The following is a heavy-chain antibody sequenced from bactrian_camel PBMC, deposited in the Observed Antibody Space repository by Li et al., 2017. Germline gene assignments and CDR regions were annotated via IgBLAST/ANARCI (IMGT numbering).Heavy chain of an antibody. CDR1: GYNYNNC. V-gene: IGHV3S53*01. CDR3: AAAVVGYCSGSWSSYDWNY. CDR2: IDSDGST. J-gene: IGHJ4*01. Sequence: QVQLVESGGGSVQAGESLTLSCAISGYNYNNCLGWFRQAPGKEREGVAAIDSDGSTRYSDSVRGRFTISQESENNTLYLQMNNLKPEDTAMYYCAAAVVGYCSGSWSSYDWNYWGQGTQVTVS. D-gene: IGHD3*01.